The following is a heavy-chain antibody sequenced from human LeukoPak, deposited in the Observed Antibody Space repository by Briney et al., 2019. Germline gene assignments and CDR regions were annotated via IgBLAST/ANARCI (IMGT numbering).Heavy chain of an antibody. J-gene: IGHJ4*02. CDR2: INWNGCST. Sequence: GGSLRLSCAASGFTFDDYGMSWVRQAPEKGLEWVTGINWNGCSTGYADSVKGRFTISRDNAKNSLYLQMNSLRAEDTALYYCAALKNYGGNPLDYWGQGTLVTVSS. CDR3: AALKNYGGNPLDY. V-gene: IGHV3-20*04. D-gene: IGHD4-23*01. CDR1: GFTFDDYG.